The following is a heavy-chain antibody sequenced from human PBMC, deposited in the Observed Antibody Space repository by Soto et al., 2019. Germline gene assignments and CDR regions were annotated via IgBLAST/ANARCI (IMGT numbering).Heavy chain of an antibody. J-gene: IGHJ6*02. CDR2: IIPVSNTA. V-gene: IGHV1-69*12. CDR1: GGFFNTYA. Sequence: QVQLVQSGAEVKTPGSSVKVSCKASGGFFNTYAISWVRQAPGQGLEWMGAIIPVSNTANYAQNFRDRVTFTEDGSTSTAYMELSSLGSEETAIYYCARRAYCISDGCERGYYGMDVWGQGPTVTVSS. D-gene: IGHD2-21*01. CDR3: ARRAYCISDGCERGYYGMDV.